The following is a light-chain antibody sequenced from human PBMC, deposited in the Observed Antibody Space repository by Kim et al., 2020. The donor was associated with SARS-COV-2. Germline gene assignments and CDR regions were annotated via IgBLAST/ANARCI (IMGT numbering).Light chain of an antibody. V-gene: IGKV1-5*03. J-gene: IGKJ1*01. Sequence: DIQMTQSPSTLSASVGDRVAITCRASQSLSSWLAWYQQKPGKAPKLLIYKASSLESGVPSRFSGSGSGTEFTLTISSLQPDDFATYSCQQYKSYSWTFGQGTKVDIK. CDR3: QQYKSYSWT. CDR1: QSLSSW. CDR2: KAS.